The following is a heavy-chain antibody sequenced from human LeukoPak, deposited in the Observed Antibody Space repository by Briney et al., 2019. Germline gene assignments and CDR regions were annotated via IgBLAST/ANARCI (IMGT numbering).Heavy chain of an antibody. J-gene: IGHJ4*02. CDR3: ARASYSYDINGWVPFDY. Sequence: TETLSLTCTVSGGSISSYYWSWIRQPAGKGLEWIGRIYTSGSTNYNHSLNSRVTISGDTSKNQFSLRLSSVTAADTAVYYCARASYSYDINGWVPFDYWGQGTLVTVSS. CDR1: GGSISSYY. CDR2: IYTSGST. D-gene: IGHD3-22*01. V-gene: IGHV4-4*07.